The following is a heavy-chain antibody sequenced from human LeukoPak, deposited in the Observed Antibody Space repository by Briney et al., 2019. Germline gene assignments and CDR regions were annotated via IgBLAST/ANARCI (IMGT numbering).Heavy chain of an antibody. CDR1: GFTFSSFW. V-gene: IGHV3-74*01. Sequence: GGSLRLSCAASGFTFSSFWIHWVRQAPGEGLVWVSRISGDEITANYADSVKGRFTVSRDNAKSTLYLQMNSLSAEDTAVYYCARHSGSQGYAFDIWGQGTMVTVSS. CDR3: ARHSGSQGYAFDI. D-gene: IGHD1-26*01. J-gene: IGHJ3*02. CDR2: ISGDEITA.